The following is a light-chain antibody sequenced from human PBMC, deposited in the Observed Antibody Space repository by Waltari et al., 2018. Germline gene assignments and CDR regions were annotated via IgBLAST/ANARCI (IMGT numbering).Light chain of an antibody. CDR1: SSDVGSYNL. CDR3: CSYAGGSTAL. J-gene: IGLJ3*02. CDR2: EVN. V-gene: IGLV2-23*02. Sequence: PGQSITISCTGTSSDVGSYNLVSWYQHHPGKAPKLMIYEVNNRPSGVSNRFSGSKSGNTASLTISGLQAEDEADYSCCSYAGGSTALFGGGTKLTVL.